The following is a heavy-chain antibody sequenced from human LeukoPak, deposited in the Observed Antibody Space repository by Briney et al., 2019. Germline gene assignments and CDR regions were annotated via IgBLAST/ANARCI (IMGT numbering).Heavy chain of an antibody. V-gene: IGHV1-2*02. J-gene: IGHJ3*02. Sequence: ASVKVSCKASGYTFTDYYMHWVRQAPGQGLEWMGWINPSSGGTNYAQKFQGRVAITRDTSISTAYMELNRLRSDDTAVYYCASGFMGYDRSGYYDDAFDIWGQGTMVTVSS. CDR1: GYTFTDYY. D-gene: IGHD3-22*01. CDR3: ASGFMGYDRSGYYDDAFDI. CDR2: INPSSGGT.